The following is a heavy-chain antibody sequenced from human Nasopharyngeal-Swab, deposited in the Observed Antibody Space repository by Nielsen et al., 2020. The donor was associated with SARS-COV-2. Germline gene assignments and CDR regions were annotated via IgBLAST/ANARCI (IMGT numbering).Heavy chain of an antibody. Sequence: GGSLRLSCAASGFTFSSYWMSWVRQAPGKGLEWVANIKQDGSEKYYVDSVKGRFTISRDNGENTLSLQMNSLRDEDTGVYYCGSVFEIWGQGVLVTVSS. CDR3: GSVFEI. CDR1: GFTFSSYW. J-gene: IGHJ4*02. V-gene: IGHV3-7*01. D-gene: IGHD3-9*01. CDR2: IKQDGSEK.